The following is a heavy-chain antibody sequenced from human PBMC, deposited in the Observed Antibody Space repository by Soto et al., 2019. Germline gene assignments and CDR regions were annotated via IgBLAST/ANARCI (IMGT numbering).Heavy chain of an antibody. J-gene: IGHJ5*02. D-gene: IGHD6-13*01. CDR1: GGSISEKY. Sequence: QLQLQESGPGLVKASETLSLTCIVSGGSISEKYWNWVRQPPGKGLEWIGLIFPNGPTAYNPSHKSRALTSLDASKEQFSLKLTSMTAADKAVYYCVASLAASGPNWLDPWGRGTLVSVSS. CDR2: IFPNGPT. V-gene: IGHV4-4*07. CDR3: VASLAASGPNWLDP.